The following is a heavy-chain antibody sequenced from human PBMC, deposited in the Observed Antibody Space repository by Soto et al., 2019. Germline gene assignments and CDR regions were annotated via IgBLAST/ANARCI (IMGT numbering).Heavy chain of an antibody. CDR1: GFTFSSYA. V-gene: IGHV3-64D*08. Sequence: GGSLRLSCSAAGFTFSSYAMHWVRQAPGKGLEYVSAISSNGGSTYYADSVKGRFTISRDNSKNTLYLQMSSLRAEDTAVYYCVKDHYYYDSSGYYSPTPAVRGPLDYWGQGTLVTVSS. CDR2: ISSNGGST. D-gene: IGHD3-22*01. J-gene: IGHJ4*02. CDR3: VKDHYYYDSSGYYSPTPAVRGPLDY.